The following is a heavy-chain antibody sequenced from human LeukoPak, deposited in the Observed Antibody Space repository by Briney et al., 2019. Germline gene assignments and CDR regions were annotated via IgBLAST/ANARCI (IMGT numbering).Heavy chain of an antibody. J-gene: IGHJ6*02. CDR2: LNSDGSNT. CDR3: ARSQTVTIDRYYYYGMDV. D-gene: IGHD4-17*01. CDR1: GFTFSSYW. Sequence: QPGGSLRLSCAASGFTFSSYWMHWVRQAPGKGLVWVSRLNSDGSNTGYADSVKGRFTISRDNAKNTLYLQMNSLRDEDTAVYYCARSQTVTIDRYYYYGMDVWGQGTTVTVSS. V-gene: IGHV3-74*01.